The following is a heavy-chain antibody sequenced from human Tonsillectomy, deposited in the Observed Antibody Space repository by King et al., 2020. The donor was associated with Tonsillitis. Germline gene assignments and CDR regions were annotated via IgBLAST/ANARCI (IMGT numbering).Heavy chain of an antibody. D-gene: IGHD3-10*01. CDR2: ISGSGSIK. CDR1: GFSFSHYE. CDR3: ASAGVDFYGSGSYYLRPFYY. J-gene: IGHJ4*02. Sequence: VQLVESGGGLVQPGGSLRLSCAASGFSFSHYEMNWVRQAPGKGLEWVSYISGSGSIKDYADSVKGRFTISSDNAKNSLYLQMNSLRAEDTAVYYCASAGVDFYGSGSYYLRPFYYWGQGTLVTVSS. V-gene: IGHV3-48*03.